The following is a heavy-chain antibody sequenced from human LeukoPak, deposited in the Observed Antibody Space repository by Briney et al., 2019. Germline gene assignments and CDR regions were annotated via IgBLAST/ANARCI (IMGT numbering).Heavy chain of an antibody. CDR2: ISAYNGNT. CDR3: AREYAYYGSGSYYY. Sequence: ASVKVSCKASGYTFTSYGISWVRQAPGQGLEWMGWISAYNGNTNYAQKLQGRVTMTTDTSTSTAYMELRSLRSDDTAVYYCAREYAYYGSGSYYYWGQGTLVTVSS. J-gene: IGHJ4*02. D-gene: IGHD3-10*01. V-gene: IGHV1-18*01. CDR1: GYTFTSYG.